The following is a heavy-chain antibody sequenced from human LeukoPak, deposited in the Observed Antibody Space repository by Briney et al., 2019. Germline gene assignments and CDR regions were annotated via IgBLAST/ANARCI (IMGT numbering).Heavy chain of an antibody. Sequence: SETLSLTCAVYGGSFSGYYWSWIRQPPGKGLEWIGEINHSGSTNYNPSLKSRVTISEDTSKNQFSLKLSSVTAADTAVYYCARHVLGRRKYCGGDCYTPYYYYYMDVWGKGTTVTVSS. CDR3: ARHVLGRRKYCGGDCYTPYYYYYMDV. V-gene: IGHV4-34*01. D-gene: IGHD2-21*02. J-gene: IGHJ6*03. CDR1: GGSFSGYY. CDR2: INHSGST.